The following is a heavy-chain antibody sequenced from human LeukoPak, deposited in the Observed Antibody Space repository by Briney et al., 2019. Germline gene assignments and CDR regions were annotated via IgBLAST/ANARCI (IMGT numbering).Heavy chain of an antibody. J-gene: IGHJ4*02. CDR1: GYTFTGYY. V-gene: IGHV1-2*02. D-gene: IGHD3-22*01. CDR3: ARENHSYYYDSTTYWGY. CDR2: INPNSGGT. Sequence: ASVKVSCKASGYTFTGYYMHWVRQAPGQGLEWMGWINPNSGGTNYAQKFQGRVTMTRDTSISTAYMELSRLRSDDTAVYYCARENHSYYYDSTTYWGYWGQGTLVTVSS.